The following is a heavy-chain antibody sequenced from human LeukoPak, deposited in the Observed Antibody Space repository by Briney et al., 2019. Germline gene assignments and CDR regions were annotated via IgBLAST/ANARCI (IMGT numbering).Heavy chain of an antibody. CDR3: ARGVFATGWYPDNFDY. V-gene: IGHV3-7*01. Sequence: GGSLRLSCAASGFDFSSYWMSWVRQAPGKGLEWVANVNQAGSAVKGRFTISRGNAENSVFLQMDSLRAEDTAVYYCARGVFATGWYPDNFDYWGQGSLVTVSS. CDR2: VNQAGSA. J-gene: IGHJ4*02. D-gene: IGHD6-19*01. CDR1: GFDFSSYW.